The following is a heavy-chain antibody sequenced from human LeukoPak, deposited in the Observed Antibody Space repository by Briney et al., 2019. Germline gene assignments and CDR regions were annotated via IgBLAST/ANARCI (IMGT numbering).Heavy chain of an antibody. CDR3: ARRDDAFDI. CDR2: ISYSGST. V-gene: IGHV4-59*11. CDR1: GGSISSHY. J-gene: IGHJ3*02. Sequence: SETLSLTCIVSGGSISSHYWTWIRQPPGKGLEWVGYISYSGSTSYNPSLKSRVTISVDTSKNQFSLKLSSVTAADTAVYYCARRDDAFDICGQGTMVAVSS.